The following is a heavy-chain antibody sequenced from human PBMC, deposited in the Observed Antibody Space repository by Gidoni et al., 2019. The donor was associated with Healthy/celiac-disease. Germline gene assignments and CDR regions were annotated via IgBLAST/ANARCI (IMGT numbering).Heavy chain of an antibody. Sequence: QLQLQESGPGLVKPSATMSLTCTVPGGSISSSSYYRGWIRQPPGKGLEWIGSIYYSGSTYYNPSLKSRVTISVDTSKNQFSLKLSSVTAADTAVYYCASLPEGLFFAFDIWGQGTMVTVSS. CDR1: GGSISSSSYY. J-gene: IGHJ3*02. V-gene: IGHV4-39*01. CDR3: ASLPEGLFFAFDI. CDR2: IYYSGST. D-gene: IGHD3-3*01.